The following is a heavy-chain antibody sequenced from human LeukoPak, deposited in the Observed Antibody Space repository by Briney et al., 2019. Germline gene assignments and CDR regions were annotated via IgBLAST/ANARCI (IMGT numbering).Heavy chain of an antibody. CDR3: ARDGYDFWSGRDHANWFDP. V-gene: IGHV1-46*01. CDR2: INPSGGST. Sequence: ASVKVSCKASGYTFTSYYMHWVRQAPGQGLVWMGIINPSGGSTSYAQKFQGRVTMTRDTSTSTVYMELSSLRSEDTAVYYCARDGYDFWSGRDHANWFDPWGQGTLVTVSS. J-gene: IGHJ5*02. D-gene: IGHD3-3*01. CDR1: GYTFTSYY.